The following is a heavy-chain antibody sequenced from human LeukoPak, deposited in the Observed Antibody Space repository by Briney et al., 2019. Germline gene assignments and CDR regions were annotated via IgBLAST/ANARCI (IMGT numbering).Heavy chain of an antibody. V-gene: IGHV3-11*01. J-gene: IGHJ4*02. D-gene: IGHD1-26*01. Sequence: GGSLRLSCAASGFTFSDYYMSWIRQAPGKGLEWVSYISSSGSTIYYADSVKGRFTISRDNAKNSLYLQMNSLRAEDTAVYYCARDFDIVGATPYYFDYWGQGTLVTVSS. CDR2: ISSSGSTI. CDR3: ARDFDIVGATPYYFDY. CDR1: GFTFSDYY.